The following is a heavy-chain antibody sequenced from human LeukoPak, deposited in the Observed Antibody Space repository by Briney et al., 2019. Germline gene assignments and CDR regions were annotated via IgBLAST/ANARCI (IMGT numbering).Heavy chain of an antibody. D-gene: IGHD2-15*01. V-gene: IGHV4-4*02. Sequence: SRTLSLTCAVSRGSITSFNWWTWVRPPPGKGLEWIGETYHTVRTNYNPSLNTRVTISVHKSKNQYSLRLTSVTAVDTAIYYCAGGRIGSSWVFDNWGQGTLVTVYS. CDR3: AGGRIGSSWVFDN. J-gene: IGHJ4*02. CDR2: TYHTVRT. CDR1: RGSITSFNW.